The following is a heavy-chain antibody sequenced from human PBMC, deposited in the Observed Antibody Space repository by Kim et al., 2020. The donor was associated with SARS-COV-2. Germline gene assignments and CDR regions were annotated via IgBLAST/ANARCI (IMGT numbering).Heavy chain of an antibody. D-gene: IGHD5-12*01. J-gene: IGHJ4*02. CDR3: ARPGAYAGFDY. CDR2: T. V-gene: IGHV1-18*01. Sequence: TNYAQKLQGRVTMTTDTYTSTAYMELRSVGSEDTAVYYCARPGAYAGFDYWGQGTLVTVSS.